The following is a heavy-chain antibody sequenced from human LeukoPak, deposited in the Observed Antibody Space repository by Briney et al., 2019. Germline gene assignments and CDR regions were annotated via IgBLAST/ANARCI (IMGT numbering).Heavy chain of an antibody. D-gene: IGHD6-13*01. CDR2: INHSGST. J-gene: IGHJ4*02. CDR1: GGSFSGYY. Sequence: SETLSLTCAVYGGSFSGYYWSWIRQPPGKGLEWIGEINHSGSTNYNPSLKSRVTISVDTSKNQFSLKLSSVTAADTAVYYCARDEVAAAGSCLDYWGQGTLVTVSS. V-gene: IGHV4-34*01. CDR3: ARDEVAAAGSCLDY.